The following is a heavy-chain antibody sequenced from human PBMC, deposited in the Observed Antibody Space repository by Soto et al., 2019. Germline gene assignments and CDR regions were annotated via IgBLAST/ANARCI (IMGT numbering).Heavy chain of an antibody. CDR2: ISYDGSNK. V-gene: IGHV3-30-3*01. Sequence: PGGSLRLSCAASGFTFSSYAMHWVRQAPGKGLEWVAVISYDGSNKYYADSVKGRFTISRDNSKNTLYLQMNSLRAEDTAVYYCARARATTSSGWYSPLFYWGQGTLVTVSS. D-gene: IGHD6-19*01. CDR3: ARARATTSSGWYSPLFY. CDR1: GFTFSSYA. J-gene: IGHJ4*02.